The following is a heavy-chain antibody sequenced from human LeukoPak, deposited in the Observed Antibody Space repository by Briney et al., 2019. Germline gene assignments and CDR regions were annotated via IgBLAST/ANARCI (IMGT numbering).Heavy chain of an antibody. D-gene: IGHD2-15*01. Sequence: GGSLRLSCAASGFTFSSYAMSWVRQAPGKGLEWVSAISGSGGSTCYADSVKGRFTISRDNSKNTLYLQMNSLRAEDTAVYYCAKVSGYCSGGSCFNYWGQGTLVTVSS. CDR1: GFTFSSYA. CDR3: AKVSGYCSGGSCFNY. CDR2: ISGSGGST. J-gene: IGHJ4*02. V-gene: IGHV3-23*01.